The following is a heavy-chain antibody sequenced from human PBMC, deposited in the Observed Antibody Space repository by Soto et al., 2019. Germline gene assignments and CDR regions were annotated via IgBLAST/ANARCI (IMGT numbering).Heavy chain of an antibody. CDR3: ERDYYAQGSQYNFLAY. Sequence: PGGSLRLSCAASGFIFSDYYMSWIRQAPGKGLEWISYISSSGSTIYYADSVKGRFTISRDNAKNSLYLQMNSLRAEETAVYYCERDYYAQGSQYNFLAYWGQGTLVTVSS. J-gene: IGHJ4*02. CDR1: GFIFSDYY. D-gene: IGHD3-10*01. V-gene: IGHV3-11*01. CDR2: ISSSGSTI.